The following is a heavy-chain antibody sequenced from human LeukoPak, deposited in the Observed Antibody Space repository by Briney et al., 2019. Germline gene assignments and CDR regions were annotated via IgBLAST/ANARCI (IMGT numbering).Heavy chain of an antibody. CDR3: ARDRRSVSYLGTLDY. D-gene: IGHD1-26*01. CDR1: GFTFSSYA. Sequence: GRSLRLSCAASGFTFSSYAMHWVRQAPGKGLEWVAVISYDGSNKYYADSVKGRFTISRDNSKNTLYLQMNSLRAEDTAVYYCARDRRSVSYLGTLDYWGQGTLVSVSS. J-gene: IGHJ4*02. CDR2: ISYDGSNK. V-gene: IGHV3-30-3*01.